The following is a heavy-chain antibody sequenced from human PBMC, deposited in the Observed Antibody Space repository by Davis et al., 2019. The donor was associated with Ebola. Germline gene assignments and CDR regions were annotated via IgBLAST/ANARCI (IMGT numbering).Heavy chain of an antibody. D-gene: IGHD3-10*01. Sequence: KVSCKVSGYSFTTYWVGWVRQVPGKGLEWMGNIYPDDSDTRYSPSFQGQVTLSADKSINPAYLHWSSLKASDTAFYYCARLMAASGAMWFDSWGQGTLVTVSS. CDR1: GYSFTTYW. CDR3: ARLMAASGAMWFDS. V-gene: IGHV5-51*01. CDR2: IYPDDSDT. J-gene: IGHJ5*01.